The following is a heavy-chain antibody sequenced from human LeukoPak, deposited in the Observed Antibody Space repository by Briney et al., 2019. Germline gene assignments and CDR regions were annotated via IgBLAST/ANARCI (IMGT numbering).Heavy chain of an antibody. CDR3: ARLYGGNGDY. Sequence: SETLSLTCTVSGGSISSYYWSWIRQPPGKGLEWIGYISYSGSTNYNPSLKSRVTMSVDTSKNQFSLKLSSVTAADTAVYYCARLYGGNGDYWGQGTLVTVSS. CDR1: GGSISSYY. CDR2: ISYSGST. J-gene: IGHJ4*02. D-gene: IGHD2-15*01. V-gene: IGHV4-59*08.